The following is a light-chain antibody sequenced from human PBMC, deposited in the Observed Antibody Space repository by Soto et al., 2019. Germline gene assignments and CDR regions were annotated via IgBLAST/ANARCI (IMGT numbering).Light chain of an antibody. J-gene: IGKJ1*01. V-gene: IGKV3-15*01. CDR3: QQYNNWT. Sequence: EIVMTQSLATLSVSPGERATLSCRASQSVSSNLAWYQQKPGQAPRLLIYGASTRATGIPARFSGSGSGTEFSFTISSLQSEDFAVYYCQQYNNWTFGQGTKV. CDR1: QSVSSN. CDR2: GAS.